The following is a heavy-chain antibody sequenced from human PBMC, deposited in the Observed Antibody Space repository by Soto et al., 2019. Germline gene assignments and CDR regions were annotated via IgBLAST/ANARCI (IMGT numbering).Heavy chain of an antibody. CDR3: ATPRVEAVHYLVLDY. V-gene: IGHV5-10-1*01. J-gene: IGHJ4*02. D-gene: IGHD2-15*01. CDR2: MDPRDSST. CDR1: GYSFTSYW. Sequence: PCAPLNLSCKGSGYSFTSYWITWVRQMPGQGLEWMGRMDPRDSSTKYSPSFQGHVTISADKTITTAYLQWCSLKASDNAIYYCATPRVEAVHYLVLDYRARGTQVTVAS.